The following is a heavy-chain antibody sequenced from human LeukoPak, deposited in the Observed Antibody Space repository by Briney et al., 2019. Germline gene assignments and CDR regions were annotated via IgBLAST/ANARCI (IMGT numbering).Heavy chain of an antibody. CDR3: AKGMESTRHRGPFDI. CDR2: ISGGGSYT. Sequence: PGGSLRLSCAVSGLTFSSYDMTWVRLAAGKGLEWVSSISGGGSYTYYADSVKGRFTVSRDNSNNTLYLQMNSLRAEDTAIYYCAKGMESTRHRGPFDIWAQGTMVSVSS. J-gene: IGHJ3*02. CDR1: GLTFSSYD. V-gene: IGHV3-23*01. D-gene: IGHD3-3*01.